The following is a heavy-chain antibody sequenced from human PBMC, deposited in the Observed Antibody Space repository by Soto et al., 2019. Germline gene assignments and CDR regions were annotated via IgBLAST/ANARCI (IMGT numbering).Heavy chain of an antibody. CDR1: GFSFSTYA. CDR2: ISGSGGGT. V-gene: IGHV3-23*01. D-gene: IGHD6-6*01. CDR3: AKARSIEDYQTPDFDY. J-gene: IGHJ4*02. Sequence: EVQLLESGGGLVQPGGALRLSCATSGFSFSTYAMTWVRQAPGKGLELVSGISGSGGGTYYTDSVKGRFTISRDNPQSTLYLQMNSLRVEDAAVYFCAKARSIEDYQTPDFDYRGQGTLVTVSS.